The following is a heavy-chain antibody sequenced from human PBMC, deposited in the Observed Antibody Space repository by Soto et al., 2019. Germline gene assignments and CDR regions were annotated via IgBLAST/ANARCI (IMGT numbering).Heavy chain of an antibody. CDR3: ASASYSHGYYYGSGSYSLDY. CDR1: GGTFSSYA. CDR2: IIPIFGTA. Sequence: QVQLVQSGAEVKKPGSSVKVSCKASGGTFSSYAISWVRQAPGQGLEWMGGIIPIFGTANYAQKFQGRVTITADESTSTAYMELSSLRSEDTAVYYCASASYSHGYYYGSGSYSLDYCGQGTLVTVSS. D-gene: IGHD3-10*01. J-gene: IGHJ4*02. V-gene: IGHV1-69*01.